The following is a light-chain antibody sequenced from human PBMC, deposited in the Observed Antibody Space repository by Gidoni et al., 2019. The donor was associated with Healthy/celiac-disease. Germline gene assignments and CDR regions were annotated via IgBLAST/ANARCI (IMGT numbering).Light chain of an antibody. J-gene: IGKJ3*01. CDR1: QSISSY. Sequence: DIQITQPPSSLSASVGDRVTITCRASQSISSYLNWYQQKPGKATKLLLYAASSFQSGVPSRFSGSRSGTDFTLTISSRQPEDFATYYCQQSYNTPQTFGPGTKVDIK. V-gene: IGKV1-39*01. CDR2: AAS. CDR3: QQSYNTPQT.